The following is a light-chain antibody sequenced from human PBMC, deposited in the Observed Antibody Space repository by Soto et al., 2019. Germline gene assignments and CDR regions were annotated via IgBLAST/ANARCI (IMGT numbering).Light chain of an antibody. CDR1: SSDIGSYDY. Sequence: ALTQPGSVSGSPGQSITISCTGTSSDIGSYDYVSWYQHRPGKAPKLMIYEVRYRPSGVSNRFSGSKSGNTASLTISGLQAEDEAAYYCCSYTRTSNHYFFGSGTKVTV. V-gene: IGLV2-14*01. CDR3: CSYTRTSNHYF. CDR2: EVR. J-gene: IGLJ1*01.